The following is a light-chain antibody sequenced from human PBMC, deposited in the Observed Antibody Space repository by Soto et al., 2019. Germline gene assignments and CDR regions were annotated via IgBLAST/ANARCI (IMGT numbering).Light chain of an antibody. Sequence: QSVLTQPPSMSGAPGQRVTISCTGSSSNIGAGYDVHWYQQLPGKAPRLLIFGNNNRPSRVPDRFSGSKSGTSASLDITGLQAEDEADYYCQSHDNSLSDTYVFGTGTKVTVL. CDR2: GNN. CDR1: SSNIGAGYD. CDR3: QSHDNSLSDTYV. V-gene: IGLV1-40*01. J-gene: IGLJ1*01.